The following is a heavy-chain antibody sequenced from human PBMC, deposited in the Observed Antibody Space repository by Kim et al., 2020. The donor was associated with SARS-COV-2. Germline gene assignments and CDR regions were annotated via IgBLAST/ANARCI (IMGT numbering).Heavy chain of an antibody. D-gene: IGHD3-10*01. J-gene: IGHJ4*02. CDR1: GGSFSGYY. V-gene: IGHV4-34*01. CDR2: INHSGST. CDR3: ARRAGLRRIFDY. Sequence: SETLSLTCAVYGGSFSGYYWSWIRQPPGKGLEWIGEINHSGSTNYNPSLKSRVTISVDTSKNQFSLKLSSVTAADTAVYYCARRAGLRRIFDYWAQGTLVTVSS.